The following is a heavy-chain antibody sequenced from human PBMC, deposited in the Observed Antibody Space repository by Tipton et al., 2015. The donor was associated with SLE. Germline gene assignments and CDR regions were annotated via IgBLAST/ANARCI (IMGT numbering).Heavy chain of an antibody. CDR2: IYYSGST. V-gene: IGHV4-59*12. D-gene: IGHD5-12*01. CDR3: AREGGYHPYSFDY. CDR1: GGSINDYF. J-gene: IGHJ4*02. Sequence: TLSLTCTVSGGSINDYFWSWIRQPPGKGLEWIGSIYYSGSTYYNPSLKSRVTISVDTSKNQFSLKLNSVTAADTAMYYCAREGGYHPYSFDYWGQGTLVTVSS.